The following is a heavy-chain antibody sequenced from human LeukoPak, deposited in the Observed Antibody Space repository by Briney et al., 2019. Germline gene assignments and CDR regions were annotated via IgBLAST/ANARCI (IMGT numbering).Heavy chain of an antibody. D-gene: IGHD3-9*01. CDR2: IIPLFGTG. V-gene: IGHV1-69*13. CDR3: ARVYDATGYLYYFDS. CDR1: GGNITNYA. Sequence: SVKVSCKAPGGNITNYAISWVRQAPGQGLEWMGGIIPLFGTGNYSQKFQGRITITADESTSTAYMELRSLRYEDTAVYYCARVYDATGYLYYFDSWGQGTLVTVSS. J-gene: IGHJ4*02.